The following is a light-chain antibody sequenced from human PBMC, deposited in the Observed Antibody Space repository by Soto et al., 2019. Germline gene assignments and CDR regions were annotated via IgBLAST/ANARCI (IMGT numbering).Light chain of an antibody. Sequence: EILLTQSPGTLSLSPGERATLSCRASQSVSSSYLAWYQQKPGQAPRLLIYGASSRATGIPDRFSGSGSGTDFTLTISRLEPEDFAVYYCQQSETFGQGTKVDIK. CDR2: GAS. CDR1: QSVSSSY. CDR3: QQSET. V-gene: IGKV3-20*01. J-gene: IGKJ1*01.